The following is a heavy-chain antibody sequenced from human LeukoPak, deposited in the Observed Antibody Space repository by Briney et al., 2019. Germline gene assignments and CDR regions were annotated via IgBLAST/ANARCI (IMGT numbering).Heavy chain of an antibody. CDR2: IIPMFGTT. CDR3: ASVTVTTWAPDGHMDV. D-gene: IGHD4-11*01. Sequence: VASVKVSCKASGGTFSNYAISWVRQAPGQGLEWMGRIIPMFGTTNYAQKFQGRVTITTDESTSTAYMEVSGLRIEDTAVYYCASVTVTTWAPDGHMDVWGKGTTVTVSS. J-gene: IGHJ6*03. CDR1: GGTFSNYA. V-gene: IGHV1-69*05.